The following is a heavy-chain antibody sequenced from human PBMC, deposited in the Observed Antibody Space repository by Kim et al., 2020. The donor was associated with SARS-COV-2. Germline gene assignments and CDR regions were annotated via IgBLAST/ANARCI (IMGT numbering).Heavy chain of an antibody. CDR3: TRSGLGYYYASGYHLDDY. D-gene: IGHD3-10*01. CDR2: ISSSSSTI. J-gene: IGHJ4*01. V-gene: IGHV3-48*02. Sequence: GGSLRLSCAASGFTFSSFSMTWVRQAPGKGLEWVSYISSSSSTIYYADSVKGRFSISRDNAKNSLYLQMNSLRDEDTAVYYCTRSGLGYYYASGYHLDDYWGHGTLVIVSS. CDR1: GFTFSSFS.